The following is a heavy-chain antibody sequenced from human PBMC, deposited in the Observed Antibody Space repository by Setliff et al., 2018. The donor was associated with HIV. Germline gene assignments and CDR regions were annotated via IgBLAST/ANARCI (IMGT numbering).Heavy chain of an antibody. D-gene: IGHD5-12*01. Sequence: SETLSLTCTVSGDSLSFYYWSWNRQPPGKGLEWIGYMYYTGSTNYNSSLKSRVTISVDTSKNQFSLKLSSVTAADTAVYYCARAVAAFDMWGQGTMVTVSS. CDR3: ARAVAAFDM. CDR1: GDSLSFYY. V-gene: IGHV4-59*01. CDR2: MYYTGST. J-gene: IGHJ3*02.